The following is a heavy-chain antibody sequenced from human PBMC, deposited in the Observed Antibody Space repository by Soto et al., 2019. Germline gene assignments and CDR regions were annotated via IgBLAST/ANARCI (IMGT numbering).Heavy chain of an antibody. D-gene: IGHD6-13*01. Sequence: GGSLRLCCAASGFTFSSYAMSWVRQAPGKGLEWVSAISGSGGSTYYADSVKGRFTISRDNSKNTLYLQMNSLRAEDTAVYYCAKYSSYYHYYMAVWGKGTTVTVSS. CDR2: ISGSGGST. V-gene: IGHV3-23*01. J-gene: IGHJ6*03. CDR3: AKYSSYYHYYMAV. CDR1: GFTFSSYA.